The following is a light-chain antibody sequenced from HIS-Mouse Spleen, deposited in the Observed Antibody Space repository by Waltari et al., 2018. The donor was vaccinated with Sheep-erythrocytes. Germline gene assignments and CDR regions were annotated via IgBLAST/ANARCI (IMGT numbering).Light chain of an antibody. V-gene: IGLV2-23*01. J-gene: IGLJ3*02. CDR1: SSDVGIYNL. CDR2: EGS. Sequence: QSALTQPASVSGSPGQSITISCTGTSSDVGIYNLVSWYQQHPGKAPKLMIYEGSKRLSGVSNRFSGSKSGNTASLTISGLQAEDEADYYCCSYAGSSTPWVFGGGTKLTVL. CDR3: CSYAGSSTPWV.